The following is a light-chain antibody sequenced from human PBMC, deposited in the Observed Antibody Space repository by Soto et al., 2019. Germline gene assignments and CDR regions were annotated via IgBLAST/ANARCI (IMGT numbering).Light chain of an antibody. J-gene: IGKJ2*01. V-gene: IGKV2-28*01. Sequence: DIVMTQSPLSLPVTPGEPASISCRSGQSLLYINGYHYLDWYLQKPGQSPQLLIYLGSNRASGVPDRFSGSASGTDFTLKISRVEAEDVGVYYCMQSLQVPHTFGQGTKLEI. CDR2: LGS. CDR1: QSLLYINGYHY. CDR3: MQSLQVPHT.